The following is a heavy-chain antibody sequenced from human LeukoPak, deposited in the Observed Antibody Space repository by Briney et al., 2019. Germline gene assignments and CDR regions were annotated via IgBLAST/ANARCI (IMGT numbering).Heavy chain of an antibody. D-gene: IGHD2-21*02. V-gene: IGHV3-48*01. Sequence: PGGSLRLSCAASGFTFSSYAMTWVRQAPGKGLEWVSYISSSSSTIYYADSVRGRFTISRDNAKNSLYLQMNSLRAEDTAVYYCARPPYCGGDCFPTRFDYWGQGTLVTVSS. J-gene: IGHJ4*02. CDR1: GFTFSSYA. CDR3: ARPPYCGGDCFPTRFDY. CDR2: ISSSSSTI.